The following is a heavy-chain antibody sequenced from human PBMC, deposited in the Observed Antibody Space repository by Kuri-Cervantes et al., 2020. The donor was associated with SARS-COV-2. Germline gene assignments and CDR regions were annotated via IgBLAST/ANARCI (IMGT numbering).Heavy chain of an antibody. D-gene: IGHD6-13*01. Sequence: ASVKVSCKASGYTFTSYDINWVRQTPGQGLEWMGWINPNSGGTNYAQKFQGRVTMTRDTSISTAYMGLSRLRSDDTAVYYCARDLRWAAAGKATSVDYWGQGTLVTVSS. J-gene: IGHJ4*02. CDR1: GYTFTSYD. V-gene: IGHV1-2*02. CDR3: ARDLRWAAAGKATSVDY. CDR2: INPNSGGT.